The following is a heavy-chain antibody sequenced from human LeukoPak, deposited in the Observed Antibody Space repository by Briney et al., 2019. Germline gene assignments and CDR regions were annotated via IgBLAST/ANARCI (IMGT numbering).Heavy chain of an antibody. J-gene: IGHJ4*02. CDR2: ISGSGGST. V-gene: IGHV3-23*01. D-gene: IGHD6-19*01. CDR1: GFTFSSYA. CDR3: AKADIAVAGAAYYFDY. Sequence: GGSLRLSCAASGFTFSSYAMSWVRQAPGKGLEWVSAISGSGGSTYYADSVKGRFTISRDNSKNTLYLQMNSLRAEDTAVYYCAKADIAVAGAAYYFDYWGQGTLVTVSS.